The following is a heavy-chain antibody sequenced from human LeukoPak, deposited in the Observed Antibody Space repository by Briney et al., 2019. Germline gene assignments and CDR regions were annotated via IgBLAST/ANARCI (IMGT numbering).Heavy chain of an antibody. Sequence: PGGSLRLSCAASGFTFSSYWMTWVRQAPGRGLEWVANIKHDGSQKYYVDSVKGRITISRDNAKNSLYLQMNSLRAEDTAVYYCARDGMGGIKAFDIWGQGTMVTVSS. CDR1: GFTFSSYW. CDR3: ARDGMGGIKAFDI. V-gene: IGHV3-7*05. J-gene: IGHJ3*02. D-gene: IGHD3-10*01. CDR2: IKHDGSQK.